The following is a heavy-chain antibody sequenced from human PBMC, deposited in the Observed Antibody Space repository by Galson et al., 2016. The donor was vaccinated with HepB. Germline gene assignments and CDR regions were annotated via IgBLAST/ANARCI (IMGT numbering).Heavy chain of an antibody. D-gene: IGHD4-17*01. CDR2: VWYDEINK. V-gene: IGHV3-33*01. J-gene: IGHJ4*02. Sequence: SLRLSCAASGFTFNSYGMHWVRHAPGKGLEWVALVWYDEINKFYRDSVKGRFTISRDNSKNTLYLQMNNLRAEDTAVYYCASGTTMTPDYFDYWGQGTLVTVSS. CDR1: GFTFNSYG. CDR3: ASGTTMTPDYFDY.